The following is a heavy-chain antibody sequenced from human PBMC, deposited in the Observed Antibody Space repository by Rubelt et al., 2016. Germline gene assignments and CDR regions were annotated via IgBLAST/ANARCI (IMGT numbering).Heavy chain of an antibody. V-gene: IGHV4-38-2*02. CDR2: IYHSGST. D-gene: IGHD5-24*01. CDR1: GYSISSGYY. Sequence: QVQLQESGPGLVKPSETLSLTCTVSGYSISSGYYWGWIRQPPGKGLEWIGSIYHSGSTYYNPSLKSRVTISVDTSKNQFSLKLSSVTAADTAVYYCARQARDGYTMGDYFDYWGQGTLVTVSS. CDR3: ARQARDGYTMGDYFDY. J-gene: IGHJ4*02.